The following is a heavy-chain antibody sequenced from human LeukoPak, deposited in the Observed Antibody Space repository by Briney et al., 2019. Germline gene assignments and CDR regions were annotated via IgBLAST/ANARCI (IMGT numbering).Heavy chain of an antibody. CDR2: LSGGGTS. D-gene: IGHD7-27*01. CDR1: GFTFTNFA. Sequence: GGSLKLSCAASGFTFTNFAMNWVRQPPGGGLEWVSSLSGGGTSSYAAAVKARFTISRDISNDTLYLQMDNLRADDTAVYYCVKDLGRAVNQYAIAYFRHWGQGTLVTVSS. V-gene: IGHV3-23*01. J-gene: IGHJ1*01. CDR3: VKDLGRAVNQYAIAYFRH.